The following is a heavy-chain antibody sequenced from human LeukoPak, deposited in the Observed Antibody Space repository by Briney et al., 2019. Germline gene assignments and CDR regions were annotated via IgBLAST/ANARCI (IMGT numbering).Heavy chain of an antibody. Sequence: SETLSLTCTVSGGSISSSSYYWGWIRQPPGQGLEWIGSIYYTGTTYYNLSLKSRVTISIDTTKNQFSLNLSSVTAADTAVYYCARGYSGYVNHWGQGTLVTVSS. CDR2: IYYTGTT. CDR3: ARGYSGYVNH. D-gene: IGHD5-12*01. J-gene: IGHJ4*02. CDR1: GGSISSSSYY. V-gene: IGHV4-39*07.